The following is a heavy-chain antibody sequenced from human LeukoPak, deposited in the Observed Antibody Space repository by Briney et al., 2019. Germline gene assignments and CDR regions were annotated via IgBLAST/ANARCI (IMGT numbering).Heavy chain of an antibody. CDR3: AKDSGYYYGSGSYRAPYYGMDV. J-gene: IGHJ6*02. CDR2: ISWNSGSI. V-gene: IGHV3-9*01. D-gene: IGHD3-10*01. CDR1: GFTFDDYA. Sequence: GGSLRLSCAASGFTFDDYAMHWVRQAPGKGLEWVSGISWNSGSIGYADSVKGRFTISGDNAKNSLYLQMNSLRAEDTALYYCAKDSGYYYGSGSYRAPYYGMDVWGQGTTVTVSS.